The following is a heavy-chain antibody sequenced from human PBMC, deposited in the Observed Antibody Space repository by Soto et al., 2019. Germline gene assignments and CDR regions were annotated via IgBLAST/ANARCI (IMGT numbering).Heavy chain of an antibody. CDR3: AHPRGYGVFDAYDI. V-gene: IGHV3-23*01. CDR2: LTPSGGET. J-gene: IGHJ3*02. D-gene: IGHD4-17*01. Sequence: GGSLRLSCVASGFTFSTYAMSWVRQAPGKGLEWVSALTPSGGETYYADSVKGRITISRDNSMNALYLQMNSLRIEDTAVYYCAHPRGYGVFDAYDIWGQGTMVTVSS. CDR1: GFTFSTYA.